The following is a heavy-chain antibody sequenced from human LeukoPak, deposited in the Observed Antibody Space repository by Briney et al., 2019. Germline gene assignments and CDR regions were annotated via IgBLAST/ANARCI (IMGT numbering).Heavy chain of an antibody. CDR2: IRFDGSNK. CDR3: ANEYSKGDV. D-gene: IGHD4-11*01. V-gene: IGHV3-30*02. CDR1: GFTFSSFG. J-gene: IGHJ3*01. Sequence: GGSLRLSCAASGFTFSSFGMHWVRQAPGKGLDWVAFIRFDGSNKHHADSVKGRFTISRDNSKSTLYLQMNSLRAEDAAVYYCANEYSKGDVWGQGTMVTVSS.